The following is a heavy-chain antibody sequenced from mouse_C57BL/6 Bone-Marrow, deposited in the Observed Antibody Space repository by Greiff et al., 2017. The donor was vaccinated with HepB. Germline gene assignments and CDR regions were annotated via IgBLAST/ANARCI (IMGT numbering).Heavy chain of an antibody. CDR2: IYPSDSET. CDR1: GYTFTSYW. V-gene: IGHV1-61*01. CDR3: ARGDYAMAY. J-gene: IGHJ4*01. Sequence: QVQLKQPGAELVRPGSSVKLSCKASGYTFTSYWMDWVKQRPGQGLEWIGNIYPSDSETHYNQKFKDKATLTVDKSSSTAYMQLSSLTSEDSAVYYCARGDYAMAYWGQGTSVTVSS.